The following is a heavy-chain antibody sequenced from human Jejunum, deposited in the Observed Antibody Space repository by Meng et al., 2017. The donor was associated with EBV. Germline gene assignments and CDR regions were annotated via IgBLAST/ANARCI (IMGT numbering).Heavy chain of an antibody. D-gene: IGHD6-19*01. V-gene: IGHV4-39*07. CDR1: GGSISNNLYY. CDR3: ARYSSSSGWLDP. J-gene: IGHJ5*02. CDR2: IYYSGNT. Sequence: QVQLQESGPRLVKSSETLSLTCTVSGGSISNNLYYWGWIRQPPGKGLEWIGTIYYSGNTYYSPSLKSRATISVDTSKNQFSLQLNSVTAADTAVYYCARYSSSSGWLDPWGQGTLVTVSS.